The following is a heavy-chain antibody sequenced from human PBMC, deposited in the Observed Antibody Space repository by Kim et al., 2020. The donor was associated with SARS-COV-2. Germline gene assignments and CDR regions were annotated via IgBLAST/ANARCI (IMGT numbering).Heavy chain of an antibody. V-gene: IGHV3-30-3*01. D-gene: IGHD3-10*02. J-gene: IGHJ6*03. CDR1: GFTFSNYA. CDR2: ISYVETIK. Sequence: GGSLRLSCVASGFTFSNYAMQWVRQAPGKGLEWVAFISYVETIKYYGNSVKGRFTLSRDDSKNTLYLEMDSLRPEDTAVYHCARVLGDKPTPLNSYYMDFWGKGTTVTVSS. CDR3: ARVLGDKPTPLNSYYMDF.